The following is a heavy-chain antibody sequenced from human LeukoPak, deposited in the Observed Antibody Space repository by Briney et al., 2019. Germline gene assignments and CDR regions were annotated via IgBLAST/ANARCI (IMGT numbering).Heavy chain of an antibody. J-gene: IGHJ5*02. Sequence: ASVKVSCKASGYTFTGYYMHWVRQAPGQGLEWMGWINPNRGGTNYAQKFQGRVTMTRDTSSSTAYMELSRLRSDDTAVYYCARDSISAKNDFWSGYFGWFDPWGQGTLVTVSS. D-gene: IGHD3-3*01. CDR1: GYTFTGYY. CDR3: ARDSISAKNDFWSGYFGWFDP. CDR2: INPNRGGT. V-gene: IGHV1-2*02.